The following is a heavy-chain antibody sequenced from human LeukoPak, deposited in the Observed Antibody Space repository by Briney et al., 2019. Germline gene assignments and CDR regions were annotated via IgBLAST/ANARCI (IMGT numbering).Heavy chain of an antibody. CDR2: ITSGSGSTI. V-gene: IGHV3-48*03. CDR1: GFTFSSYE. D-gene: IGHD1-1*01. CDR3: ARDLLERPRSAFDI. J-gene: IGHJ3*02. Sequence: GGSLRLSCAASGFTFSSYEMNRVRQAPGKGLEWVLYITSGSGSTIYYADSVKGRFTISRDNAKNSLYLQMNSLRAEDTAVYYCARDLLERPRSAFDIWGQGTMVTVSS.